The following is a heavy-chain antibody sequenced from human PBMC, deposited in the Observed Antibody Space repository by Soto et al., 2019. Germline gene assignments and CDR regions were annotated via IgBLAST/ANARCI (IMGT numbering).Heavy chain of an antibody. Sequence: EVQLVESGGGLVQPGGSLRLSCAASGFTFRSYWMQWVRQAPGKGLVWVSWINSDGSSTSYADSVKGRFTISRDNANNTLYLQMNRLRAEDTAVYYCASGGSSLNFDSWGQGTLVTVSS. CDR1: GFTFRSYW. V-gene: IGHV3-74*01. J-gene: IGHJ4*02. CDR2: INSDGSST. D-gene: IGHD6-6*01. CDR3: ASGGSSLNFDS.